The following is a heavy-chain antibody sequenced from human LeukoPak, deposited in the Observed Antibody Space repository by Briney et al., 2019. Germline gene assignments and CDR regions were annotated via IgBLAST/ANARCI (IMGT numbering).Heavy chain of an antibody. J-gene: IGHJ6*03. CDR2: IRYDGSHK. V-gene: IGHV3-30*02. CDR3: AKDTGSGYSSGWCGGPFLGYMDV. CDR1: GFTFSSYG. D-gene: IGHD6-19*01. Sequence: PGGSLRLSCAASGFTFSSYGMHWVRQAPGKGLEWVAFIRYDGSHKYYADSVKGRFTISRDNSKNTLYLQMNSLRAEDTAVYYCAKDTGSGYSSGWCGGPFLGYMDVWGKGTTVTVSS.